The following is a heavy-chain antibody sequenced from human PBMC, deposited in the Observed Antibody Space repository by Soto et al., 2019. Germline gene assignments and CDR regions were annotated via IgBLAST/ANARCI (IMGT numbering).Heavy chain of an antibody. J-gene: IGHJ4*02. V-gene: IGHV3-49*04. Sequence: FGDYAMSWVRQAPGKGLEWVGFIRSKAYGGTTEYAASVKGRFTISRDDSKSIAYLQMNSLKTEDTAVYYCKYYYDSSGYHDYWGQGTLVTVSS. CDR2: IRSKAYGGTT. D-gene: IGHD3-22*01. CDR3: KYYYDSSGYHDY. CDR1: FGDYA.